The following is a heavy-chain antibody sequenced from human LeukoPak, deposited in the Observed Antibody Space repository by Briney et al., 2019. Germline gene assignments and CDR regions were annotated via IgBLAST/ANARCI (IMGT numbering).Heavy chain of an antibody. V-gene: IGHV4-34*01. CDR1: GGSFSGYY. D-gene: IGHD6-13*01. CDR2: INHSGST. Sequence: PSETLSLTCAAYGGSFSGYYWSWIRQPPGKGLEWIGEINHSGSTNYNPSLKSRVTISVDTSKNQFSLKLSSVTAADTAVYYCARDPGSSWYTGWDYWGQGTLVTVSS. CDR3: ARDPGSSWYTGWDY. J-gene: IGHJ4*02.